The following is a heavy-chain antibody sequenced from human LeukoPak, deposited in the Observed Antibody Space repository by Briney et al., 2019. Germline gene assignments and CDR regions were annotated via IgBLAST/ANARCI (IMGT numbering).Heavy chain of an antibody. CDR1: GYTFTTYG. Sequence: ASVKVSCKASGYTFTTYGISWVRQAPGHGLEWMGWISTFNGHTNYAQSRQDRVTMTTDTATSTVYMELSSLTLDDTAVYYCARVDTVNYYYYMDVWGKGTPVTVSS. CDR2: ISTFNGHT. V-gene: IGHV1-18*01. CDR3: ARVDTVNYYYYMDV. D-gene: IGHD4-17*01. J-gene: IGHJ6*03.